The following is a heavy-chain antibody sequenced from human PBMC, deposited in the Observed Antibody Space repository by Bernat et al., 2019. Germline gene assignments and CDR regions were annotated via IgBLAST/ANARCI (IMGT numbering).Heavy chain of an antibody. D-gene: IGHD5-18*01. CDR1: GFTFSSYS. V-gene: IGHV3-48*02. J-gene: IGHJ4*02. CDR2: ISASGSTI. CDR3: ARAGGRAYSYGDGVY. Sequence: EVQLVQSGGGLAQPGGSLRLSCAASGFTFSSYSMNWVRQAPGKGLEWVSYISASGSTIYNADYVKCRFTITRDSAKNSLYLQMNSLRDEDTAVYYGARAGGRAYSYGDGVYWGQGSLVTVSS.